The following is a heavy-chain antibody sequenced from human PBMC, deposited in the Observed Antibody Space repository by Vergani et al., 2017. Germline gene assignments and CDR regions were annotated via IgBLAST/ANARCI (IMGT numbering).Heavy chain of an antibody. V-gene: IGHV4-39*01. CDR2: IYYSGST. Sequence: QLQLQESGPGLVKPSATLSLTCSVSGASIRSSNYYWGWIRQPPGKGLGLIASIYYSGSTYYNPSLKSRVTIPVDTSKNQFSLKLSSVTAADTAVYFCARHSTVEWLVKLGWIDPCGQGILVTVSS. CDR1: GASIRSSNYY. CDR3: ARHSTVEWLVKLGWIDP. D-gene: IGHD6-19*01. J-gene: IGHJ5*02.